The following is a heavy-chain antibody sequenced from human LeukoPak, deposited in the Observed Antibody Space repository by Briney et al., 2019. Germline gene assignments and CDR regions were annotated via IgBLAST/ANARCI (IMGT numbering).Heavy chain of an antibody. CDR1: GFTFSSYG. Sequence: GRSLRLSCAASGFTFSSYGMHWVRQAPGKGLEWVAVISYDGSNKYYADSVKGRFTISRDNSKNTLYLQMNSLRAEDTAVYYCAKELDYYDSTGAFDIWGLGTMVTVSS. V-gene: IGHV3-30*18. D-gene: IGHD3-22*01. CDR3: AKELDYYDSTGAFDI. J-gene: IGHJ3*02. CDR2: ISYDGSNK.